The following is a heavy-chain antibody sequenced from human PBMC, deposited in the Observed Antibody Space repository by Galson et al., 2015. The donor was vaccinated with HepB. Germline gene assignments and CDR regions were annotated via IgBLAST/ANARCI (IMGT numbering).Heavy chain of an antibody. CDR2: ISPDGSTT. D-gene: IGHD4-23*01. CDR1: GFTFRSYW. CDR3: VRGENSGGNY. Sequence: SLRLSCAASGFTFRSYWIHWVRQAPGKGLVWVSLISPDGSTTRYADSVKGRFIISRDNAKNTLFLQMSSLRAEDTAVYYCVRGENSGGNYWGQGTLVTVSS. V-gene: IGHV3-74*01. J-gene: IGHJ4*02.